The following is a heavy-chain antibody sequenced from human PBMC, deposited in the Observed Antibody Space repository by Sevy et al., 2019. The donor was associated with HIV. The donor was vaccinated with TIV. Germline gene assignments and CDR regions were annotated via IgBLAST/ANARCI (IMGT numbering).Heavy chain of an antibody. J-gene: IGHJ5*02. CDR1: GGSTDSYY. V-gene: IGHV4-4*07. CDR3: ARELPFATSAA. Sequence: SETLSLTCSVSGGSTDSYYWSWIRQPAGKGLEWIGRISASGSTAYNASLQSRVSISIGKSKNRLSLSLTSLTAADTGVYYCARELPFATSAAWGQGTRVTVSS. D-gene: IGHD2-15*01. CDR2: ISASGST.